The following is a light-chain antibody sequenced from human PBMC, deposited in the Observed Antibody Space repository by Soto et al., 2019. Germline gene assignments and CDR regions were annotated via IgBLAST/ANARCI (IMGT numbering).Light chain of an antibody. CDR3: QQRGNWPPWT. J-gene: IGKJ1*01. CDR2: DTS. V-gene: IGKV3-15*01. CDR1: RGIGST. Sequence: EVVMTQSPATLSVSPGERATLSCRASRGIGSTLAWYQQKPGQTPRLLIYDTSTRATGVPGRFIGSRSGTEFTLTITSLQSEDFAVYYCQQRGNWPPWTFGQGTKVEIK.